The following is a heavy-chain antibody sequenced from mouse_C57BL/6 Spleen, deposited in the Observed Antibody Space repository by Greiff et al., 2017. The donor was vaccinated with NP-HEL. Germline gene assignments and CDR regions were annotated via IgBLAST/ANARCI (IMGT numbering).Heavy chain of an antibody. Sequence: VKLQESGPELVKPGASVKLSCKASGYTFTSYDINWVKQRPGQGLEWIGWIYPRDGSTKYNEKFKGKATLTVDTSSSTAYMELHSLTSEDSAVYFCAKYGPFYYYAMDYWGQGTSVTVSS. J-gene: IGHJ4*01. CDR1: GYTFTSYD. V-gene: IGHV1-85*01. CDR2: IYPRDGST. CDR3: AKYGPFYYYAMDY. D-gene: IGHD1-2*01.